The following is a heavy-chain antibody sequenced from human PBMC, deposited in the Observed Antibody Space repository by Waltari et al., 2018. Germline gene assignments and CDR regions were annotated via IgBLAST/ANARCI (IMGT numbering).Heavy chain of an antibody. Sequence: QVQLQESGPGLVKPSQTLSLTCTVSGGSISSGSYYWSWIRQPAGKGLEWIGRIYTSGSTNYNPSLKSRVTISVDTSKNQFSLKLSSVTAADTAVYYCARGDGYNYSAFDYWGQGTLVTVSS. J-gene: IGHJ4*02. CDR1: GGSISSGSYY. V-gene: IGHV4-61*02. CDR2: IYTSGST. D-gene: IGHD5-12*01. CDR3: ARGDGYNYSAFDY.